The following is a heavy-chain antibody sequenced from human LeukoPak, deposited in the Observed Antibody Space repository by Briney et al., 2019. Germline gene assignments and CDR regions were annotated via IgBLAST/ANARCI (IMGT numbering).Heavy chain of an antibody. CDR3: ARDYDFWSGNNWFDP. CDR2: INPNSGGT. CDR1: GYTFTGYY. V-gene: IGHV1-2*06. Sequence: GASVKVSCKASGYTFTGYYMHWVRQAPGQGLEWMGRINPNSGGTNYAQKFQGRVTMTRDTSISTAYMELSRLRSDDTAVYYCARDYDFWSGNNWFDPWGQGTLVTSPQ. D-gene: IGHD3-3*01. J-gene: IGHJ5*02.